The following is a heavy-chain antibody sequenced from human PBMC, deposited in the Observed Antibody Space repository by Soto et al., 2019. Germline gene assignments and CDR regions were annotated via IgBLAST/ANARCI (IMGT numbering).Heavy chain of an antibody. V-gene: IGHV3-33*01. J-gene: IGHJ4*02. CDR3: ARGYSSIQGRFDY. CDR2: IWYDGSNK. Sequence: GGSLRLSCAASGFSFSSYGMHWFGQAPGKGLEWVAVIWYDGSNKYYADSVKGRFTISRDNSKNTLYLQMNSLRAEDTAMYYCARGYSSIQGRFDYWGQGTLVTVSS. CDR1: GFSFSSYG. D-gene: IGHD6-13*01.